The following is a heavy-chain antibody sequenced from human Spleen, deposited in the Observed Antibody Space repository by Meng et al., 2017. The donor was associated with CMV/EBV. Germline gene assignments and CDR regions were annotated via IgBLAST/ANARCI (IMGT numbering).Heavy chain of an antibody. D-gene: IGHD3-10*01. CDR3: ARENYYGSGSYLDLVDY. CDR1: GGSINSGSYY. CDR2: IYYSGST. V-gene: IGHV4-39*02. J-gene: IGHJ4*02. Sequence: SETLSLTCTVSGGSINSGSYYWGWIRQPPGKGLEWIGSIYYSGSTYYNPSLKSRVTISVDTSKNQFSLKLSSVTAADTAVYYCARENYYGSGSYLDLVDYWGQGTLVTVSS.